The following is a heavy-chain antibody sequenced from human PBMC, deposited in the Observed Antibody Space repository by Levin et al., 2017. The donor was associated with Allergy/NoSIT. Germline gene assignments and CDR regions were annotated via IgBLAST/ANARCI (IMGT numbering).Heavy chain of an antibody. J-gene: IGHJ6*02. Sequence: GGSLRLSCAASGFTFSDYYMSWIRQAPGKGLEWVSYISSSGSTIYYADSVKGRFTISRDNAKNSLYLQMNSLRAEDTAVYYCARDQPGKDDYVWGSYRYGLYYYYYGMDVWGQGTTVTVSS. CDR3: ARDQPGKDDYVWGSYRYGLYYYYYGMDV. D-gene: IGHD3-16*02. CDR1: GFTFSDYY. V-gene: IGHV3-11*01. CDR2: ISSSGSTI.